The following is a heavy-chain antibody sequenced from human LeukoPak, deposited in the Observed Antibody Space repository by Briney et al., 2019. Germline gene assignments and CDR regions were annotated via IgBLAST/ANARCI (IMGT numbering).Heavy chain of an antibody. CDR3: ARVLKVRGHLYGMDV. V-gene: IGHV3-30-3*01. CDR2: ISYDGSNK. CDR1: GFTFSSYA. D-gene: IGHD3-10*01. J-gene: IGHJ6*02. Sequence: GRSLRLSCAASGFTFSSYAMHRVRQAPGKGLEWVAVISYDGSNKYYADSVKGRFTISRDNSKNTLYLQMNSLRAEDTAVYYCARVLKVRGHLYGMDVWGQGTTVTVSS.